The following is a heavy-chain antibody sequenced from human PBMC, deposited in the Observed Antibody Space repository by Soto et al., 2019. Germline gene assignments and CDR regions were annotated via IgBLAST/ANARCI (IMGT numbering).Heavy chain of an antibody. D-gene: IGHD5-18*01. CDR3: ARYVDTAMVYTFSNSGYYYYMDV. V-gene: IGHV1-8*01. CDR2: MNPNSGNT. J-gene: IGHJ6*03. Sequence: ASVKVSCKASGYTFTSYDINWVRQATGQGLEWMGWMNPNSGNTGYAQKFQGRVTMTRNTSISTAYMELSSLRSEDTAVYYCARYVDTAMVYTFSNSGYYYYMDVWGKGTTVTVSS. CDR1: GYTFTSYD.